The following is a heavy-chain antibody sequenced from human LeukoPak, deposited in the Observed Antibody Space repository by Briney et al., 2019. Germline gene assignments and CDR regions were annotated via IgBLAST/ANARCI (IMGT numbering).Heavy chain of an antibody. Sequence: GGSLRLSCAASGFTFSGYSMSWVRQAPGKGLEWVSYISTSGATISFADSVKGRFAISRNNAKNSMDLQMNSLRAEDTAVYYCARIRSSGFPYFYYYYMDVWGKGTTVTVSS. V-gene: IGHV3-11*04. CDR1: GFTFSGYS. CDR2: ISTSGATI. J-gene: IGHJ6*03. D-gene: IGHD3-22*01. CDR3: ARIRSSGFPYFYYYYMDV.